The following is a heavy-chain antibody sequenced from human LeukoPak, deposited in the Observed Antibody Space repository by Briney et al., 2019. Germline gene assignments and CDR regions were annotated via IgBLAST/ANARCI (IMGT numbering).Heavy chain of an antibody. V-gene: IGHV3-23*01. CDR1: GFTFSGYA. J-gene: IGHJ4*02. Sequence: GGSLRLSCAASGFTFSGYAMSWVRQAPGKGLEWDSAISGSGGSTYYADSVKGRFTISRDNSKNTLYLQMNSLRAEDTAVYYCARGSWYYFDYWGQGTLVTVSS. CDR3: ARGSWYYFDY. CDR2: ISGSGGST. D-gene: IGHD6-13*01.